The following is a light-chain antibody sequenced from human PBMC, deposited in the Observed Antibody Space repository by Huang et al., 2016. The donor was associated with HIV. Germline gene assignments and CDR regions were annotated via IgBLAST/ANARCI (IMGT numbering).Light chain of an antibody. CDR1: QVIINS. J-gene: IGKJ5*01. V-gene: IGKV1-NL1*01. Sequence: DIQMTQYPSSLSASVGDIGTITCRASQVIINSLAWYQQKPGKATKLLLYAASRLKSGVPSRFSGSGSGTEYTLTISSLQPDDFATYYCQQYYSTPPITFGQGTRLEIK. CDR2: AAS. CDR3: QQYYSTPPIT.